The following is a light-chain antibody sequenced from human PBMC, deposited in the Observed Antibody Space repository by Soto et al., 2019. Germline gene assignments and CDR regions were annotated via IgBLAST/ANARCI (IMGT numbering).Light chain of an antibody. CDR2: AAS. CDR3: QQRYSTTWT. CDR1: QGISTY. Sequence: DIQMTQSPSSLSASRGDRDTTTSXASQGISTYLNWYQQKPGKAPKLLIYAASSLQSGVPSRFSGSGSETDFTLTISSLQPEDFATYSCQQRYSTTWTFGRGTKVDIK. J-gene: IGKJ1*01. V-gene: IGKV1-39*01.